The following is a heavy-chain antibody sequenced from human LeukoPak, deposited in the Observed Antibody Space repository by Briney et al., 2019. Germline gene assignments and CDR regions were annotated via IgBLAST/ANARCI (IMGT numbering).Heavy chain of an antibody. V-gene: IGHV3-30*04. D-gene: IGHD2-15*01. CDR3: ARSCSGGTCYEGGDY. CDR1: GFTFSYYA. CDR2: ISYDGSLK. J-gene: IGHJ4*02. Sequence: GGSLRLSCAASGFTFSYYAFHWVRQAPGKGLEWVAIISYDGSLKYYADSVKDRFTISRGNSKNTLYLQMNSLRAEDTAVYYCARSCSGGTCYEGGDYWGQGTLVTVSS.